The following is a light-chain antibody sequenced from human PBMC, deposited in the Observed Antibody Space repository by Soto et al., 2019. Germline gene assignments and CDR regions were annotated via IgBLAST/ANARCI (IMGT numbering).Light chain of an antibody. CDR1: QSISTY. Sequence: DIQMTQSPSSLAASVGARVTITCRASQSISTYLNWYQQKPGKAPKVLFFDASRLQSGVASRFSGSGSGTDFTLTISSLQPEDSATYYCQQSYSAPWTFGQGTKVQVK. CDR3: QQSYSAPWT. V-gene: IGKV1-39*01. CDR2: DAS. J-gene: IGKJ1*01.